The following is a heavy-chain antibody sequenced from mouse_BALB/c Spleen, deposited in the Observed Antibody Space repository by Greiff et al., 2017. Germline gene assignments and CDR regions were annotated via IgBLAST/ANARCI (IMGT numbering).Heavy chain of an antibody. Sequence: EVHLVESGGDLVKPGGSLTLSCAASGFTFSSYGMSWVRQTPDKRLEWVATISSGGSYTYYPDSVKGRFTISRDNAKNTLYLQMSSLKSEDTAMYYCARHLARITTSAMDYWGQGTSVTVSS. CDR3: ARHLARITTSAMDY. V-gene: IGHV5-6*01. D-gene: IGHD2-4*01. CDR2: ISSGGSYT. J-gene: IGHJ4*01. CDR1: GFTFSSYG.